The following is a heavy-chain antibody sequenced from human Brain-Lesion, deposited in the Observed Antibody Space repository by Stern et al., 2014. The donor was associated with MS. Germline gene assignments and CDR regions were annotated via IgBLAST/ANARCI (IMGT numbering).Heavy chain of an antibody. CDR3: ARGESSRYYYYFYY. Sequence: VQLVESGPGLVKPSQTLSLTCNVSGDSISSGDNYWSWIRQSPGKGLEWIGYIYYIGSTFYNPSLKSRVTISVDTSQNQFSLRLSSVTAADTAVYYCARGESSRYYYYFYYWGQGTLVTVSS. CDR1: GDSISSGDNY. V-gene: IGHV4-30-4*01. J-gene: IGHJ4*02. D-gene: IGHD3-22*01. CDR2: IYYIGST.